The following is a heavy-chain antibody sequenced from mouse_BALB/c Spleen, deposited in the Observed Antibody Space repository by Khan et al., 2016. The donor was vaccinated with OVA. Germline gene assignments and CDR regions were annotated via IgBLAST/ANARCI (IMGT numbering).Heavy chain of an antibody. CDR3: ARGNYYGYYFDY. Sequence: EVQLQESGPGLVKPSQSLSLTCTVTGYSITSGYAWNWIRQFPGNKLEWMGYISYSGGTSYNPSFKSRTSITRDTSKNQFFLQLNSVTTEDTATYYYARGNYYGYYFDYWGQGTPLTVSS. CDR1: GYSITSGYA. CDR2: ISYSGGT. J-gene: IGHJ2*01. D-gene: IGHD1-1*01. V-gene: IGHV3-2*02.